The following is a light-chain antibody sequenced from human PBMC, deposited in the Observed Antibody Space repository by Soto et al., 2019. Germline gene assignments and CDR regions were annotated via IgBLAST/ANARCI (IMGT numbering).Light chain of an antibody. V-gene: IGKV1-5*03. CDR3: QQYNSSPT. J-gene: IGKJ1*01. CDR1: QSISSW. Sequence: DIQMTQSPSTLSASVGDRVTITCRASQSISSWLAWYQQKPGKAPKLLIYKASSLESGVPSRFSGSGSGTEFTLTISRLQPDDFAIYYCQQYNSSPTFGQGTKVEIK. CDR2: KAS.